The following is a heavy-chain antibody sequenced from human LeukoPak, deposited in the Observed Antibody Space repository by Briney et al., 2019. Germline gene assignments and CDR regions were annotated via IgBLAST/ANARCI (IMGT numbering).Heavy chain of an antibody. V-gene: IGHV4-59*12. CDR3: ARRANNYGLGYFDY. CDR2: IYYSGST. D-gene: IGHD3-10*01. Sequence: SETLSLTCTVSGGSISGYYWSWVRQPPGKGLEWIGYIYYSGSTSYNPSLKSRVTISVDTSRTQFSLKLSSVTAADTAVYYCARRANNYGLGYFDYWGQGALVTVSS. J-gene: IGHJ4*02. CDR1: GGSISGYY.